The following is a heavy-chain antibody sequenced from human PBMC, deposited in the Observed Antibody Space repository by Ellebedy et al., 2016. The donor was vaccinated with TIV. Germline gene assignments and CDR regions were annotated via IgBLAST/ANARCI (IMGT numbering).Heavy chain of an antibody. CDR1: GYTFTSYG. CDR3: ARLKGRDAL. Sequence: ASVKVSCXASGYTFTSYGVSWVRQASGQGLEWMGMINPSNGGTTYAQNFQGRVSMTRDTSTSTLYLELISLTSENTAVYYCARLKGRDALWGQGTLVTVSS. J-gene: IGHJ4*02. D-gene: IGHD3-10*01. V-gene: IGHV1-46*01. CDR2: INPSNGGT.